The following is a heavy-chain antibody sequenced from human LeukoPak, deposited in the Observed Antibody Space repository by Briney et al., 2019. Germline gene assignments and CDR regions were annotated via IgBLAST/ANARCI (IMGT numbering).Heavy chain of an antibody. D-gene: IGHD4-17*01. J-gene: IGHJ4*02. V-gene: IGHV1-46*01. Sequence: ASVKVSCKASGYTLTSYYMHWVRQAPGQGLEWMGIINPSGGSTSYAQKFQGRVTMTRDMSTSTVYMELSSLRSEDTAVYYCAKDSSYDYGDHPPWFSADYWGQGTLVTVSS. CDR3: AKDSSYDYGDHPPWFSADY. CDR2: INPSGGST. CDR1: GYTLTSYY.